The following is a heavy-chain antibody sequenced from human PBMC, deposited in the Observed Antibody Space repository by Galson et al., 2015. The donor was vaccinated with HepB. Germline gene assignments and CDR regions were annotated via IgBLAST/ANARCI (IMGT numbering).Heavy chain of an antibody. J-gene: IGHJ6*03. D-gene: IGHD3-3*01. V-gene: IGHV3-30-3*01. Sequence: SLRLSCAASGFTFSTYAMHWVRQAPGTGLEWVAVISYDGSNKYYADSVKGRFTISRDNSKNTLYLQMNSLRVEDTAVYYCARGRGWSGNNAPSWYMDVWGKGTTVTVSS. CDR3: ARGRGWSGNNAPSWYMDV. CDR2: ISYDGSNK. CDR1: GFTFSTYA.